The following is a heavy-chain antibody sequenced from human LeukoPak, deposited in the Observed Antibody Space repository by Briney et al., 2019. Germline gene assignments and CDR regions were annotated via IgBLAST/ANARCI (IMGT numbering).Heavy chain of an antibody. J-gene: IGHJ6*03. CDR1: GFTFSSYN. D-gene: IGHD3-9*01. CDR3: ARDGKFRGTDWGYYYYMDV. Sequence: GGSLRLACAASGFTFSSYNMNWVRQAPGKGLEWVSYISSSSSTIYYADSVKGRFTFSRDNAKNSLYLQMNSLRAEDTAVYYCARDGKFRGTDWGYYYYMDVWGKGTTVTVCS. V-gene: IGHV3-48*04. CDR2: ISSSSSTI.